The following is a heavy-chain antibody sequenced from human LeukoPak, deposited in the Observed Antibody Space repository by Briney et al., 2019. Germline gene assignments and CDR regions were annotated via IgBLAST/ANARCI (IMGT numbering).Heavy chain of an antibody. CDR2: INPSGGST. Sequence: ASVKVSCKASGYTFSSYYMHWVRQAPEQGFEWMGVINPSGGSTSYAQRFQGRVTMTRDTSTSTFYMELSSLRSEDTAVYYCARHSLPGTTPFDYWGQGTLVTVSS. D-gene: IGHD1-1*01. V-gene: IGHV1-46*01. CDR3: ARHSLPGTTPFDY. CDR1: GYTFSSYY. J-gene: IGHJ4*02.